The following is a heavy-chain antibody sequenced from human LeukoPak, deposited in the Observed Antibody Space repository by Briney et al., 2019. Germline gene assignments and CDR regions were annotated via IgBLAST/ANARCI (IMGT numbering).Heavy chain of an antibody. V-gene: IGHV3-7*01. D-gene: IGHD7-27*01. CDR2: INHNGNVN. CDR3: ATSLGPLTEY. Sequence: GGSLRLSCAASGFTFSSYWMNWARQAPGKGLEWVASINHNGNVNYYVDSVKGRFTISRDNAKNTLYLQMNSLRAEDTAVYYCATSLGPLTEYWGQGTLVTVSS. J-gene: IGHJ4*02. CDR1: GFTFSSYW.